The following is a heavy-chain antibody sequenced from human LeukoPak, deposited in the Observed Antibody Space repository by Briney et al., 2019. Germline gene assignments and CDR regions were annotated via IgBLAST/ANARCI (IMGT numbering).Heavy chain of an antibody. D-gene: IGHD3-22*01. Sequence: SETLSLTCAVYGGSFSGYYWSWIRQPPGKGLEWIGEINHSGSTNYNPSLKSRVTISVDTSKNQFSLKLSSVTAADTAVYYCARHIFNDSSGYYYFDYWGQGTLVTVSS. CDR2: INHSGST. J-gene: IGHJ4*02. CDR3: ARHIFNDSSGYYYFDY. CDR1: GGSFSGYY. V-gene: IGHV4-34*01.